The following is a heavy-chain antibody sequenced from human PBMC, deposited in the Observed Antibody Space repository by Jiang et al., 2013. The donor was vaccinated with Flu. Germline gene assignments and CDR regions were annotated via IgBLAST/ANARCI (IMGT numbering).Heavy chain of an antibody. J-gene: IGHJ6*03. Sequence: VQLVESGAEVKKPGSSVKVSCKASGGTFSSYAISWVRQAPGQGLEWMGGIIPIFGTANYAQKFQGRVTITADESTSTAYMELSSLRSEDTAVYYCARGLAHIAAADQKWEYYYYYYMDVWGKGTTV. CDR3: ARGLAHIAAADQKWEYYYYYYMDV. D-gene: IGHD6-13*01. V-gene: IGHV1-69*01. CDR2: IIPIFGTA. CDR1: GGTFSSYA.